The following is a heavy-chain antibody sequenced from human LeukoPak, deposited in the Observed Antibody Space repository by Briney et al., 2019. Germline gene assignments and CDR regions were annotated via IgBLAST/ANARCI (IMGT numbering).Heavy chain of an antibody. CDR2: INPSGGST. V-gene: IGHV1-46*01. Sequence: ASVKVSCKASGYTFTSYYMHWVRQAPGQGLEWMGIINPSGGSTSYAQKFQGRVTMTRDTSTTTVYMELSSLRSEDTAVYYWARGLSEGGFDYWGQETLVTVSS. CDR1: GYTFTSYY. D-gene: IGHD3-16*01. CDR3: ARGLSEGGFDY. J-gene: IGHJ4*02.